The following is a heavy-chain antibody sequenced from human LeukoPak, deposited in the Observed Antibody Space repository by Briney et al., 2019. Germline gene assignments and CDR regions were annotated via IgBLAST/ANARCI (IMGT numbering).Heavy chain of an antibody. CDR2: INHSGST. V-gene: IGHV4-34*01. D-gene: IGHD3-22*01. J-gene: IGHJ5*02. CDR3: ARDSGSSGYRP. CDR1: GGSFSGYY. Sequence: SETLSLTCAVYGGSFSGYYWSWIRQPPGKGLEWIGEINHSGSTYYNPSLKSRVTISVDTSKNQFSLKLSSVTAADTAVYYCARDSGSSGYRPWGQGTLVTVSS.